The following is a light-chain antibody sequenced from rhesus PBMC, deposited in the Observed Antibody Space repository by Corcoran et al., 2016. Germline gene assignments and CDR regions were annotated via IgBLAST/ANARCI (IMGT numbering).Light chain of an antibody. V-gene: IGKV3-42*03. J-gene: IGKJ4*01. CDR3: QQYSNWPLT. Sequence: EIVLTQSPATLSLSPGERAIVSCRASQTVSSSLAWYQQQPGPVPRLLIYGASHRATGIPYRFRGRGSGTDFTLTIISLESEDLAVYYCQQYSNWPLTFGGGTKVEIK. CDR2: GAS. CDR1: QTVSSS.